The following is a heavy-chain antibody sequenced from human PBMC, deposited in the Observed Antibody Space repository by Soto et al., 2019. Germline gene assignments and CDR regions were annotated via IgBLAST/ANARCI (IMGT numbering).Heavy chain of an antibody. CDR3: ARVITMVRGVHDS. Sequence: SETLSLTCTVSGGSISSGGYYWSWIRQHPGKGLEWIGYIYYSGSTYYNPSLKSRVTISVDTSKNQFSLKLSSVTAADTAVYYCARVITMVRGVHDSWGQGTLVTVSS. J-gene: IGHJ4*02. V-gene: IGHV4-31*03. CDR2: IYYSGST. D-gene: IGHD3-10*01. CDR1: GGSISSGGYY.